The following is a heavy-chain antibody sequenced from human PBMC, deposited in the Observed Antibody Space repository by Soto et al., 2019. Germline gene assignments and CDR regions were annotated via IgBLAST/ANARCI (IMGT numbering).Heavy chain of an antibody. CDR3: AREFGYGDYADYYYYYGMDV. CDR2: IYYSGST. Sequence: QVQLQESGPGLVKPSETLSLTCTVSGGSISSYYWSWIRQPPGKGLEWIGYIYYSGSTNYNPSLKSRVTISVDPVKDPVPPKPSSVAAADTGVYYWAREFGYGDYADYYYYYGMDVWGQGTTVTVSS. V-gene: IGHV4-59*12. J-gene: IGHJ6*02. CDR1: GGSISSYY. D-gene: IGHD4-17*01.